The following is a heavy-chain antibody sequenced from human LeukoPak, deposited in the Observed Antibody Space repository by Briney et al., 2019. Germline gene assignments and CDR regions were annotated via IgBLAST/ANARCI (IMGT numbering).Heavy chain of an antibody. CDR3: ARKGDSSSWFANAFDN. CDR1: GYTFRNYG. J-gene: IGHJ3*02. Sequence: ASVKVSCKASGYTFRNYGINWVRRAPGQGLEWMGWISAYNGNANYAQKPRGRVTMTTDTSTSTAYMELRSLRSDDTAVYYCARKGDSSSWFANAFDNWGQGTMVTVSS. V-gene: IGHV1-18*04. CDR2: ISAYNGNA. D-gene: IGHD6-13*01.